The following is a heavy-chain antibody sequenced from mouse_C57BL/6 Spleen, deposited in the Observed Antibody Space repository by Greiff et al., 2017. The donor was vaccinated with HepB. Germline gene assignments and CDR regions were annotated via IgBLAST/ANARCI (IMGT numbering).Heavy chain of an antibody. D-gene: IGHD1-1*01. V-gene: IGHV1-82*01. J-gene: IGHJ1*03. CDR2: IYPGDGDT. Sequence: QVQLKQSGPELVKPGASVKISCKASGYAFSSSWMNWVKQRPGKGLEWIGRIYPGDGDTNYNGKFKGKATLTADKSSSTAYMQLSSLTSEDSAVYFCARSEDPYYYDSPWYFDVWGTGTTVTDSS. CDR3: ARSEDPYYYDSPWYFDV. CDR1: GYAFSSSW.